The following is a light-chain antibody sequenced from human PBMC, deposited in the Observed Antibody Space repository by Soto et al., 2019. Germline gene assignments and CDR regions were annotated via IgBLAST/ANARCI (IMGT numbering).Light chain of an antibody. CDR2: GNS. CDR3: QSYDSSLSGYYV. V-gene: IGLV1-40*01. Sequence: QSVLTQPPSVSGAPGQRVTISCTGSRSNIGAGYDVHWYQQLPGTAPKLLIYGNSNRPSGVPDRFSGSKSGTSASLAITGLQAEDEADYYCQSYDSSLSGYYVFGTRTKLTVL. J-gene: IGLJ1*01. CDR1: RSNIGAGYD.